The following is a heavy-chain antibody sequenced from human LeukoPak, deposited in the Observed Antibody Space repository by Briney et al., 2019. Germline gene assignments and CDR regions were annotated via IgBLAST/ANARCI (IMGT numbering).Heavy chain of an antibody. CDR2: INPNSGGT. CDR3: ARDGRAYYDILTGYYHFDF. J-gene: IGHJ4*02. D-gene: IGHD3-9*01. CDR1: GYTFTGYY. Sequence: SVKVSCKASGYTFTGYYMHWVRQAPGQGLEGMGWINPNSGGTNFAQKLQGWVTMTRDTSISTAYMELSRLRSDDTAVYYCARDGRAYYDILTGYYHFDFWGQGTLVTVSS. V-gene: IGHV1-2*04.